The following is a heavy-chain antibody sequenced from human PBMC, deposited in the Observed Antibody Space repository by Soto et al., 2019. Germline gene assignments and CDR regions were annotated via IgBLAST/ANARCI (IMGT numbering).Heavy chain of an antibody. Sequence: SETLSLTCTVSGGSVSSCSYYWSWIRQPPGKGLELIGYIYYNGTTTYNPSLKSRVTISVHTSKNQFSLKLSSVTAADTAVYYCATDTAAGTLGRDYWGQGTLVTVSS. CDR2: IYYNGTT. CDR3: ATDTAAGTLGRDY. D-gene: IGHD6-13*01. J-gene: IGHJ4*02. CDR1: GGSVSSCSYY. V-gene: IGHV4-61*01.